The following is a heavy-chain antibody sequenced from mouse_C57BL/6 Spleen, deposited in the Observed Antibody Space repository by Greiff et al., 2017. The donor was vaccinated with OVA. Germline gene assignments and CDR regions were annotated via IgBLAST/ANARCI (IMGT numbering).Heavy chain of an antibody. CDR1: GYTFTSYW. Sequence: QVQLQQPGAELVKPGASVKLSCKASGYTFTSYWMHWVKQRPGQGLEWIGMIHPNSGSTNYNEKFKSKATLTVDKSSSTAYMQLSSLTSEDAAVYYCARSFYEYDRDWYVDVWGTGTTVTVSS. CDR2: IHPNSGST. J-gene: IGHJ1*03. CDR3: ARSFYEYDRDWYVDV. V-gene: IGHV1-64*01. D-gene: IGHD2-4*01.